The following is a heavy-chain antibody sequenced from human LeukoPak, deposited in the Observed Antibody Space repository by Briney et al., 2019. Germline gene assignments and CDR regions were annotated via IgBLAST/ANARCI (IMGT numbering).Heavy chain of an antibody. CDR3: AGRSWSTGYFFDY. CDR1: GGSISNSY. D-gene: IGHD6-13*01. J-gene: IGHJ4*02. CDR2: IYYSGST. Sequence: SETLSLTCTVSGGSISNSYWGWIRQPPGKGLEWIGYIYYSGSTSYNPSLKSRVTISLDTSRNQFSLKLSSVSAADTAAYYCAGRSWSTGYFFDYWGQGTLVTVSS. V-gene: IGHV4-59*03.